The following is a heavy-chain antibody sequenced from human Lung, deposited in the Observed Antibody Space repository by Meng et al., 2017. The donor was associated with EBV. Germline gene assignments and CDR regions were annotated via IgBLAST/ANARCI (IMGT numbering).Heavy chain of an antibody. CDR3: ARGRIKWLPLI. D-gene: IGHD5-12*01. CDR2: INHSGST. Sequence: QFQLHPGGAGRLKPSESPSLTSAVYVGSFSGSYWSCIRQPPGKGLEWIGEINHSGSTNYNPSLKSRVTISVDTSKNQFSLKLSSVTAADTAVYYCARGRIKWLPLIWGQGTLVTVSS. J-gene: IGHJ4*02. CDR1: VGSFSGSY. V-gene: IGHV4-34*01.